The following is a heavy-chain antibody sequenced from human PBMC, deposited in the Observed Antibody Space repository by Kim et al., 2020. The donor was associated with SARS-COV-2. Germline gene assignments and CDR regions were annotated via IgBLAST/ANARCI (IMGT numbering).Heavy chain of an antibody. CDR1: GFTFTYYG. J-gene: IGHJ4*02. CDR3: AKEAKRRVVLPGAMGH. D-gene: IGHD2-2*01. Sequence: GGSLRLSCAASGFTFTYYGMHWVRQAPGKGLEWVALVSYDGSNKYYADFVKGRFTISRDNSKNTLYLQMNSLSDDDTAVYYCAKEAKRRVVLPGAMGHWGLGTLVTVSS. V-gene: IGHV3-30*18. CDR2: VSYDGSNK.